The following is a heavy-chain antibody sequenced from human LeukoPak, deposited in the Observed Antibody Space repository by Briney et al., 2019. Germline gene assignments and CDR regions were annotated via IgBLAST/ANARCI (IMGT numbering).Heavy chain of an antibody. V-gene: IGHV3-30*04. CDR1: GFTFSISA. CDR3: ATLTGTTGSDDN. J-gene: IGHJ4*02. Sequence: GGSLRLSCAASGFTFSISAMHWVRQAPGKGLEWVAVISFDGRNKYYADSVKGRFTVSRDNSKSTLFLQMSTLRAEDTAVYYCATLTGTTGSDDNWGQGTLVTVSS. D-gene: IGHD1-20*01. CDR2: ISFDGRNK.